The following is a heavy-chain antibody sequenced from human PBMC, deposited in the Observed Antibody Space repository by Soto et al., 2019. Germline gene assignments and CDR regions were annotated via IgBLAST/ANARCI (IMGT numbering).Heavy chain of an antibody. Sequence: QVQLVQSGAEVKKPGSSVKVSCKASGGTFNSYAINWVRQAPGQGLEWMGGIIPIFATTNKAPKLQGRVTIPPDESTSTAYMKLSSLRSEDTAVYYCARSLGAYCGGDCYSGMDVWGQGTTVTVSS. CDR2: IIPIFATT. V-gene: IGHV1-69*05. CDR3: ARSLGAYCGGDCYSGMDV. J-gene: IGHJ6*02. D-gene: IGHD2-21*02. CDR1: GGTFNSYA.